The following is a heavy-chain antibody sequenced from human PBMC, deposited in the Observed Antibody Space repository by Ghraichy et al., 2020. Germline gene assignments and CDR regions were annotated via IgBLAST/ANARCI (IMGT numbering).Heavy chain of an antibody. CDR3: ARGAFGVVISYYYGMDV. CDR2: INHSGST. CDR1: GGSFSGYY. J-gene: IGHJ6*02. Sequence: ESLNISCAVYGGSFSGYYWSWIRQPPGKGLEWIGEINHSGSTNYNPSLKSRVTISVDTSKNQFSLKLSSVTAADTAVYYCARGAFGVVISYYYGMDVWGQGTTVTVSS. D-gene: IGHD3-3*01. V-gene: IGHV4-34*01.